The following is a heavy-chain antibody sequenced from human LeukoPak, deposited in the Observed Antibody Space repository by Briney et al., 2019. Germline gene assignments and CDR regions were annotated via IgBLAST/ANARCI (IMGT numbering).Heavy chain of an antibody. CDR2: ISSSSNTI. Sequence: GGSLRLSCAASGFTFNTYSMNWVRQAPGKGLEWISHISSSSNTIYYADSVKGRFTISRDNAKNSLYLQMNSLRAEDTAVYYCARVPAAGPGDWFDPWGQGTLVTVSS. V-gene: IGHV3-48*04. CDR3: ARVPAAGPGDWFDP. D-gene: IGHD6-13*01. J-gene: IGHJ5*02. CDR1: GFTFNTYS.